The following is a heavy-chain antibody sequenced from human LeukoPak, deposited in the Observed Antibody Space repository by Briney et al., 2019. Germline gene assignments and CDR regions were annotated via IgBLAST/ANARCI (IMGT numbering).Heavy chain of an antibody. V-gene: IGHV4-59*08. D-gene: IGHD3-3*01. Sequence: SETLSLTCTVSGGSISSYYWSWIRQPPGKGLEWIGYIYYSGSTNYNPSLKSRVTISVDTSKNQFSLKLSSVTAADTAVYYCARLGQVFGVVTHFDYWGQGTLVTVSS. CDR3: ARLGQVFGVVTHFDY. CDR2: IYYSGST. CDR1: GGSISSYY. J-gene: IGHJ4*02.